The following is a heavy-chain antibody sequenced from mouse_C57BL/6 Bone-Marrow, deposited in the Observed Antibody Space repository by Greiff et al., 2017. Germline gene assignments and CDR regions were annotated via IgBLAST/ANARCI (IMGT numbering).Heavy chain of an antibody. D-gene: IGHD2-1*01. CDR2: IYPGGGYT. CDR1: GYTFTNYW. J-gene: IGHJ2*01. V-gene: IGHV1-63*01. Sequence: QVQLQQPGAELVKPGTSVKMSCKASGYTFTNYWIGWAKQRPGHGLEWIGDIYPGGGYTNYNEKFKGKATLTADKSSSTAYMQFSSLTSEDSAIYYCARYALYGNYDYWGQGTTLTVSS. CDR3: ARYALYGNYDY.